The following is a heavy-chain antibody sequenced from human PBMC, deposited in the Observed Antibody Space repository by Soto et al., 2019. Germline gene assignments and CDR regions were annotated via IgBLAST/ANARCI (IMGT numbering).Heavy chain of an antibody. V-gene: IGHV4-31*03. Sequence: QVPLQESGPGLVKPSQTLSLTCTVSGGSISSGGYYWSWIRQHPGKGLEWIGYIYYSGSTYYNPSLKSRVTISVDTSKNQFSLKLSSVTAADTAVYYCARESSEVVRGGPFDYWGQGTLVTVSS. CDR3: ARESSEVVRGGPFDY. CDR2: IYYSGST. J-gene: IGHJ4*02. CDR1: GGSISSGGYY. D-gene: IGHD3-10*01.